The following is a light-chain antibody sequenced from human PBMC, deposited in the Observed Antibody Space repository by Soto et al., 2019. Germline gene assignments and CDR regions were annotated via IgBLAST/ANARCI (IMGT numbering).Light chain of an antibody. Sequence: DIPMTQSPASVSAPVGDRVTITCRASQGISSWVAWYKQKPGKAPKLLIYAASSLQSGIPSRFSGSGSGTDFTLSISSLQPEDFASYYCQQANSFPFAFGPGTKVDIK. V-gene: IGKV1-12*01. CDR1: QGISSW. CDR3: QQANSFPFA. CDR2: AAS. J-gene: IGKJ3*01.